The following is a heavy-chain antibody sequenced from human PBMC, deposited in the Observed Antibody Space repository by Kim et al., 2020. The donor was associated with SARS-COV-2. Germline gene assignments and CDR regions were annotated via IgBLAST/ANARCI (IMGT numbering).Heavy chain of an antibody. V-gene: IGHV4-34*01. J-gene: IGHJ4*02. D-gene: IGHD6-13*01. CDR1: GGSFSGYY. Sequence: SETLSLTCAVYGGSFSGYYWSWIRQPPGKGLEWIGEINHSGSTNYNPSLKSRVTISVDTSKNQFSLKLSSVTAADTAVYYCASSIAAAGTFIGLNYCGQG. CDR2: INHSGST. CDR3: ASSIAAAGTFIGLNY.